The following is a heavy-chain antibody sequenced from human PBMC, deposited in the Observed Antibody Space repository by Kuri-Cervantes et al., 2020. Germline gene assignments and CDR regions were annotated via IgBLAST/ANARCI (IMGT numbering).Heavy chain of an antibody. CDR1: GESFSGYY. CDR3: ARRRERAYFDY. CDR2: IYYSGST. V-gene: IGHV4-39*01. J-gene: IGHJ4*02. Sequence: GSLRLSCAVYGESFSGYYWGWIRQPPGKGLEWIGSIYYSGSTYYNPSLKSRVTISVDTSKNQFSLKLSSVTAADTAVYYCARRRERAYFDYWGQGTLVTVSS.